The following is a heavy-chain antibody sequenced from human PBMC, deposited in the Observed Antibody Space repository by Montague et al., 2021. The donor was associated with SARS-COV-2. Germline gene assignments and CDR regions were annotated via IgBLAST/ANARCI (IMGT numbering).Heavy chain of an antibody. CDR1: GGSISSGSYY. CDR3: ASGTYYYDCSGPPSLGWFSFDI. D-gene: IGHD3-22*01. V-gene: IGHV4-61*02. CDR2: IYTSGRT. J-gene: IGHJ3*02. Sequence: TLSLTCTVSGGSISSGSYYWSWIWQPAGKGLEWFGRIYTSGRTNYNPSLKSRVTISVDKSKNQFSLKLISVTAADTDVYYCASGTYYYDCSGPPSLGWFSFDIWGQGTMVTVSS.